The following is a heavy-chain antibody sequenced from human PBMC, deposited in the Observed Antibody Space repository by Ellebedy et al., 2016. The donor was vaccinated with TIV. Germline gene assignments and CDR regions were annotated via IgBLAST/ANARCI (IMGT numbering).Heavy chain of an antibody. J-gene: IGHJ6*02. D-gene: IGHD6-13*01. CDR2: ISGDGGDT. CDR1: GFTFDDYA. CDR3: AVAAAGTWDYYYGMDV. Sequence: GESLKISCAASGFTFDDYAMRWVRQGPGKGLEWVSLISGDGGDTYYADSVKGRFTISRDNGKNSLYLQMNSLRTEDTALYYCAVAAAGTWDYYYGMDVWGQGTTVTVSS. V-gene: IGHV3-43*02.